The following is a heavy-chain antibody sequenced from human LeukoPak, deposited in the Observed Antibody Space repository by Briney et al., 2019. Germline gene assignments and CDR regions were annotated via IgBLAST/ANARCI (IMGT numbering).Heavy chain of an antibody. D-gene: IGHD4-17*01. Sequence: GGSPRLSCAASGFTFTNYAMNWVRQAPGKGLEWVSGISGSGGSTYYADSVKGRFTISRDNSKNTLYLQMNSLRAEDTAVYYCAKDIKAGNGDSSFDDWGQGTLVTVSS. CDR1: GFTFTNYA. V-gene: IGHV3-23*01. CDR2: ISGSGGST. CDR3: AKDIKAGNGDSSFDD. J-gene: IGHJ4*02.